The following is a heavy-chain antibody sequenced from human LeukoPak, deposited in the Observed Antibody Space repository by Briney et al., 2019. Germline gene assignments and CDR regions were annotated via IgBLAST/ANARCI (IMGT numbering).Heavy chain of an antibody. Sequence: SETLSLTCTVSGGSINSYYWSWIRQPPGKGLEWIGYIYSSGSTTYNPSLKSRVTISVDRSKNQFSLKLSSVTAADTAVYYCAGEVAGGFRFDYWGQGTQVTVSS. CDR1: GGSINSYY. CDR2: IYSSGST. CDR3: AGEVAGGFRFDY. V-gene: IGHV4-59*08. J-gene: IGHJ4*02. D-gene: IGHD6-19*01.